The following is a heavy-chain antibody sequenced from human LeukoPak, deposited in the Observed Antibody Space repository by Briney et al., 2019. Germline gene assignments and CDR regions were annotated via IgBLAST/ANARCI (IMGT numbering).Heavy chain of an antibody. V-gene: IGHV3-23*01. CDR2: ISGNGDST. CDR3: AKDDQGYNYVNFAN. Sequence: GGSLRLSCAASGFTFSSYAMNWVRQAPGKGLEWVSAISGNGDSTYYADSVKGRFNLSRDNSKNTLSLQMNSLRAEDTAVYYCAKDDQGYNYVNFANWGQGTLVTVSS. CDR1: GFTFSSYA. J-gene: IGHJ4*02. D-gene: IGHD5-12*01.